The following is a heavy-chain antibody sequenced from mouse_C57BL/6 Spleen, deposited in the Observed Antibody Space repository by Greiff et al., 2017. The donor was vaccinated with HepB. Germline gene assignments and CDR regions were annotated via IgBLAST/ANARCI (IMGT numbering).Heavy chain of an antibody. CDR1: GFSLTSYG. CDR2: IWSGGST. Sequence: VKLMESGPGLVQPSQSLSITCTVSGFSLTSYGVHWVRQSPGKGLEWLGVIWSGGSTDYNAAFISRLSISKDNSKSQVFFKMNSLQADDTAIYYCASIYYGNYGFDYWGQGTTLTVSS. V-gene: IGHV2-2*01. CDR3: ASIYYGNYGFDY. J-gene: IGHJ2*01. D-gene: IGHD2-1*01.